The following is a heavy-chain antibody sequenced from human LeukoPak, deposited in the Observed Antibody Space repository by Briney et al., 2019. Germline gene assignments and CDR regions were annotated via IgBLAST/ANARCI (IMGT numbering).Heavy chain of an antibody. J-gene: IGHJ4*02. CDR1: GFTFSSYS. CDR2: ISSSSSYI. Sequence: PGGSLRLSCAASGFTFSSYSMNWVRQAPGKGLEWVSSISSSSSYIYYGDSVKGRFTISRDNAKNSLYLQMNSLRAEDTAVYYCARDRRSHHYFDYWGQGTLVTVSS. V-gene: IGHV3-21*01. CDR3: ARDRRSHHYFDY.